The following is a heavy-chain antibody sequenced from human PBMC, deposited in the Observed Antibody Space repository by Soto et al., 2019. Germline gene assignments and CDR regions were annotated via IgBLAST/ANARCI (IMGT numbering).Heavy chain of an antibody. CDR2: IYWDDDK. V-gene: IGHV2-5*02. Sequence: SRPTLVNPTQTLTLSSPSCGCSPSTSGVGLRWIRHPPGKALEWLALIYWDDDKRYSPSPKSRLTITKDTSKNQVVLTMTNMDPVDTATYYCAHRSVRVLLDYWGQGTLVTVSS. CDR3: AHRSVRVLLDY. J-gene: IGHJ4*02. D-gene: IGHD3-10*01. CDR1: GCSPSTSGVG.